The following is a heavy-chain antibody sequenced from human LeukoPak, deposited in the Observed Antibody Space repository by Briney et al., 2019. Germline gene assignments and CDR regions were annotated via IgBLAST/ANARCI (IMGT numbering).Heavy chain of an antibody. CDR1: GFTVSSNY. D-gene: IGHD3-16*01. CDR2: IYSGGST. CDR3: AKSPKRFGELFFDY. Sequence: GGSPRLSCAASGFTVSSNYMSWVRQAPGKGLEWVSVIYSGGSTYYADSVKGRFTISRDNSKNTLYLQMNSLRAEDTAVYYCAKSPKRFGELFFDYWGQGTLVTVSS. V-gene: IGHV3-53*01. J-gene: IGHJ4*02.